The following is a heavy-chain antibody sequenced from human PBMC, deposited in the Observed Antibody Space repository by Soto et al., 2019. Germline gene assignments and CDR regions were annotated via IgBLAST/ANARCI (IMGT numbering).Heavy chain of an antibody. J-gene: IGHJ2*01. CDR3: ARSKIVATTPDYWYFDL. CDR1: GYTFTGYY. Sequence: QVQLMQSGAEVKKPGASVKVSCKASGYTFTGYYMHWVRQAPGQGLEWMGWINPNSGGTNYAQKFQGGVTMTRDTSISTAYMELSRLRSDDTAVYYCARSKIVATTPDYWYFDLWGRGTLVTVSS. D-gene: IGHD5-12*01. V-gene: IGHV1-2*02. CDR2: INPNSGGT.